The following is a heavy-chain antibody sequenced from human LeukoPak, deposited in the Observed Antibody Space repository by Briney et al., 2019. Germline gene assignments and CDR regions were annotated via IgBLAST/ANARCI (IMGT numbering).Heavy chain of an antibody. D-gene: IGHD3-10*01. V-gene: IGHV3-7*04. CDR1: GFTFSNYW. CDR3: ARDGWRFGELSDY. CDR2: IKQDASEK. Sequence: GGSLRLSCAASGFTFSNYWMSWVRQAPGKGLEWVANIKQDASEKHYVNSVKGRFTIFRDNAKNSLNLQMNSLRPEDTAVYYCARDGWRFGELSDYWGQGTLVTVSS. J-gene: IGHJ4*02.